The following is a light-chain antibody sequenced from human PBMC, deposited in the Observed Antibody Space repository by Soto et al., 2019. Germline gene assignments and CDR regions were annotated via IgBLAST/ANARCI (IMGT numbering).Light chain of an antibody. CDR2: KAS. Sequence: DIQMTQSPSTLSASVGDRVTITCRASQSISSWLAWYQQKPGKAPKLLIYKASSLESGVPSRLSGSGSGTEFTLTISSMKPDDFATYYCQQYNSYSTFGQGTKVDI. CDR3: QQYNSYST. J-gene: IGKJ1*01. CDR1: QSISSW. V-gene: IGKV1-5*03.